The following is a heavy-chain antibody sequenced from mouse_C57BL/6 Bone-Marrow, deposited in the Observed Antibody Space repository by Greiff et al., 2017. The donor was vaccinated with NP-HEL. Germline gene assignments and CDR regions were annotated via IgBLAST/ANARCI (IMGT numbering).Heavy chain of an antibody. D-gene: IGHD2-3*01. CDR3: ARLGYYLFDY. CDR1: GYTFTNYW. CDR2: IYPGGGYT. V-gene: IGHV1-63*01. J-gene: IGHJ2*01. Sequence: QVQLKESGAELVRPGTSVKMSCKASGYTFTNYWIGWAKQRPGHGLEWIGDIYPGGGYTNYNEKFKGKATLTADKSSSTAYMQFSSLTSEDSAIYYCARLGYYLFDYWGQGTTLTVSS.